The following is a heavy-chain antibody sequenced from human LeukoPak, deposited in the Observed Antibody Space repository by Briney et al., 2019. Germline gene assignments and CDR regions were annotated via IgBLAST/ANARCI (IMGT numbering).Heavy chain of an antibody. V-gene: IGHV3-48*03. CDR2: IGNTGRTI. CDR1: GFSFSSYE. CDR3: VRGDRYFFDY. D-gene: IGHD1-14*01. J-gene: IGHJ4*02. Sequence: PGGSLRLSCAASGFSFSSYEMNWVRQASGRGLEWVSYIGNTGRTIYYVDSVKGRFTVSRDNAKNSLYLQMNSLRAEDTAIYYCVRGDRYFFDYWGQGTLVTVSS.